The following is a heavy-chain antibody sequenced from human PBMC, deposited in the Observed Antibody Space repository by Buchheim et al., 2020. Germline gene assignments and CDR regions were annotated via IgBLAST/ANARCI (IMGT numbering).Heavy chain of an antibody. CDR3: ALHSPAAIDYFDY. V-gene: IGHV3-23*01. CDR1: GFTFRSYA. CDR2: ISGGGDGT. Sequence: EVRLLESGGGLVQPGGSLRLSCAAAGFTFRSYAMSWVRQSPGKGLEWVSAISGGGDGTYYADSVKGRFSLSRDNSKNTLYLHMNSLRAEDTAVYYCALHSPAAIDYFDYWGQGTL. J-gene: IGHJ4*02. D-gene: IGHD2-2*01.